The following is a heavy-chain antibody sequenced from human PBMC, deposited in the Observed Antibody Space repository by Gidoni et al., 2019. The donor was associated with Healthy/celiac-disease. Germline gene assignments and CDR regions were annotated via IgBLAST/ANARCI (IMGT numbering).Heavy chain of an antibody. CDR2: INHSGST. CDR3: ARGFPPFFYYGSGSRNAFDI. V-gene: IGHV4-34*01. J-gene: IGHJ3*02. Sequence: GKGLEWIGEINHSGSTNYNPSLKSRVTISVDTSKNQFSLKLSSVTAADTAVYYCARGFPPFFYYGSGSRNAFDIWGQGTMVTVSS. D-gene: IGHD3-10*01.